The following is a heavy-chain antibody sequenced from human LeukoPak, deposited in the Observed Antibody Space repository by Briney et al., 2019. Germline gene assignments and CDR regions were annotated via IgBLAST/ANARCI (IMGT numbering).Heavy chain of an antibody. CDR1: GFTFSGSA. V-gene: IGHV3-73*01. D-gene: IGHD6-19*01. J-gene: IGHJ4*02. CDR2: TRSKANSYAT. CDR3: TRHESPGIAVAGTDRGIDY. Sequence: PGGSLRLSCAASGFTFSGSAMHWVRQASGKGLEWVGRTRSKANSYATAYAASVKGRFTISRDDSKNTAYLQMNSLKTEDTAVYYWTRHESPGIAVAGTDRGIDYWGQGTLVTVSS.